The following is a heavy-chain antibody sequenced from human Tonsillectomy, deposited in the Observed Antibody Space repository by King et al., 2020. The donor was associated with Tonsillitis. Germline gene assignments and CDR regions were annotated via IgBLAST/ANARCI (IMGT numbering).Heavy chain of an antibody. J-gene: IGHJ6*03. V-gene: IGHV4-59*01. D-gene: IGHD3-16*01. Sequence: VPLQESGPGLVKPSETLSLTCTVSGVSIFSYYWSWIRPPPGKGLEWIGYIYYSGSTNYNPSLKSRVTISVDTSKTQFSLKLSSVTAADTAVYYCARVGGDYTIDYYYYYMDVWGKGTTVTVSS. CDR2: IYYSGST. CDR3: ARVGGDYTIDYYYYYMDV. CDR1: GVSIFSYY.